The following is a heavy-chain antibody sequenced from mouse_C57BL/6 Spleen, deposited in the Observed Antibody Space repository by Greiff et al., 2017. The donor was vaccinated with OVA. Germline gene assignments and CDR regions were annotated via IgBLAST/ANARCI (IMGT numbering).Heavy chain of an antibody. CDR3: AREGAYHWYFDV. D-gene: IGHD6-5*01. CDR2: INPNNGGT. J-gene: IGHJ1*03. Sequence: VQLQQSGPELVKPGASVKMSCKASGYTFTDYNMHWVKQSHGKSLEWIGYINPNNGGTSYNQKFKGKATLTVNKSSSTAYMELRSLTSEDSAVYYCAREGAYHWYFDVWGTGTTVTVSS. V-gene: IGHV1-22*01. CDR1: GYTFTDYN.